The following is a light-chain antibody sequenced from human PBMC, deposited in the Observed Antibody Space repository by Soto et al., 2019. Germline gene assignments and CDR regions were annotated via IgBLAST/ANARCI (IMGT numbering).Light chain of an antibody. Sequence: EIVLTQSPGTLSLSPGERATLSCRASQSVSSSYLAWYQQKPGQAPRLLIYGASSRATGIPDRFSGSGSGTDVTLTSSRLEPEDCAVYYCQQYGSSPLFTFGPGTKVDIK. CDR3: QQYGSSPLFT. V-gene: IGKV3-20*01. CDR2: GAS. CDR1: QSVSSSY. J-gene: IGKJ3*01.